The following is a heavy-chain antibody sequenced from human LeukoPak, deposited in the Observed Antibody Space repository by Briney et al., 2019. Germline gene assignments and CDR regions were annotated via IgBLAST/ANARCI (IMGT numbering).Heavy chain of an antibody. CDR3: ARRDYDSGGHYGPDNWFDP. V-gene: IGHV4-31*11. Sequence: PSETLSLTCAVYGGSFSGYYWSWIRQHPGKGLEWIGYIYYSGNTYYNPSLKSRVTISVDTSKNQFSLKMSSVTAADTAVYYCARRDYDSGGHYGPDNWFDPWGQGIQVTVSP. CDR2: IYYSGNT. D-gene: IGHD3-22*01. CDR1: GGSFSGYY. J-gene: IGHJ5*02.